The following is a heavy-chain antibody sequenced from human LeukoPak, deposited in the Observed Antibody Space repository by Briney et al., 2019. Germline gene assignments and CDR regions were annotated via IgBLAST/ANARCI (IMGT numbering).Heavy chain of an antibody. J-gene: IGHJ4*02. CDR3: RGYDSSGSWLFDY. V-gene: IGHV4-39*01. CDR2: ISYSGST. D-gene: IGHD3-22*01. Sequence: SETLSLTCTVSGGSVSSSSYYWSWTRQPPGKGLEWIGSISYSGSTYYNPSLKSRVTMSVDTSKNQFSLKLSSVTAADTALYYCRGYDSSGSWLFDYWGQGTRVTVSS. CDR1: GGSVSSSSYY.